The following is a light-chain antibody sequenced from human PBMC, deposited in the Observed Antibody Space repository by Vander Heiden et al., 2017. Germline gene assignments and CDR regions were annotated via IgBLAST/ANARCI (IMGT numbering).Light chain of an antibody. V-gene: IGLV1-40*01. CDR1: SSNIGAGYD. CDR2: GNS. Sequence: QSVLTQPPSVSGAPGQRVTISCTGSSSNIGAGYDVHWYQHLPGTAPKLLIYGNSNRPSGVPDRFSGSKSGTSASLAITGRQAEDEADYYCQPYDSSLSGSVFGGGTKLTVL. J-gene: IGLJ3*02. CDR3: QPYDSSLSGSV.